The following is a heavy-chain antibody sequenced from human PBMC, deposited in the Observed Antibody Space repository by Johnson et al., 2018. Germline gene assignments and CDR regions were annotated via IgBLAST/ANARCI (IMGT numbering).Heavy chain of an antibody. V-gene: IGHV3-30*18. Sequence: QVQLVESGGGVVQPGRTLRLSCAASGFTFSSYGMHWVRPAPGTGLEWVAVISYDGNNKYYADSVRGRFTISRDNSKNTLYLQMNSLRAEDTAVYYCAKNGDLVDYDYYMDVWGNGTTVTVSS. D-gene: IGHD4-17*01. CDR2: ISYDGNNK. CDR1: GFTFSSYG. J-gene: IGHJ6*03. CDR3: AKNGDLVDYDYYMDV.